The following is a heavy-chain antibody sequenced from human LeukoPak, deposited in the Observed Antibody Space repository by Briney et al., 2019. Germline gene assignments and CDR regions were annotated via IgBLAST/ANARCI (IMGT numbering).Heavy chain of an antibody. CDR3: ARKDYYDSSGSDY. D-gene: IGHD3-22*01. CDR2: ISAYNGNT. J-gene: IGHJ4*02. CDR1: GYTFTSHG. V-gene: IGHV1-18*01. Sequence: ASVKVSCKAPGYTFTSHGISWVRQAPGQGLEWMGWISAYNGNTNYAQKLQGRVTMTTDTSTSTAYMELRSLRSDDTAVYCCARKDYYDSSGSDYWGQGTLVTVSS.